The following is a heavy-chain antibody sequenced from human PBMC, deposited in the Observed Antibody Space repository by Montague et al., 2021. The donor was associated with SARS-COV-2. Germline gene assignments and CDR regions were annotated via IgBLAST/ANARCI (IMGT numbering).Heavy chain of an antibody. CDR2: INQSGRT. CDR1: GGSFSGYY. CDR3: ARRGSSVGGVTVSGGLDY. J-gene: IGHJ4*02. D-gene: IGHD3-16*01. V-gene: IGHV4-34*01. Sequence: SETLSLTCAVYGGSFSGYYWSWIRQPPEKGLEWIGEINQSGRTNNNPSLKSRVIISVDTSKNQFSLKLSSVTAADTAVYYCARRGSSVGGVTVSGGLDYWGQGILVIVSS.